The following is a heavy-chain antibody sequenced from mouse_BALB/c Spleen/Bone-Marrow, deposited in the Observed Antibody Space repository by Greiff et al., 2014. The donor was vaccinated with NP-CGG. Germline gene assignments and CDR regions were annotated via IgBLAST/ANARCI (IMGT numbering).Heavy chain of an antibody. Sequence: QVQLQQSGAELAKPGASVKMSCKASGYTFTSYWMHWVKQRPGQGLEWIGYINPSTTYSAYNQKFKDKATLTADKSSSTAYMQLSSLTSEDSAVYYCAHYYRYDYFDYWGQGTTLTVSS. CDR3: AHYYRYDYFDY. J-gene: IGHJ2*01. CDR2: INPSTTYS. CDR1: GYTFTSYW. V-gene: IGHV1-7*01. D-gene: IGHD2-14*01.